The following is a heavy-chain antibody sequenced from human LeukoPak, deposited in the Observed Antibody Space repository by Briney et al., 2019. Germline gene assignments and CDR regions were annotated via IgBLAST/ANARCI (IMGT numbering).Heavy chain of an antibody. V-gene: IGHV4-38-2*02. J-gene: IGHJ6*03. CDR1: GYSISSGYY. D-gene: IGHD4-17*01. Sequence: MTSETLSLTCTVSGYSISSGYYWGWIRQPPGKGLEWIGSIYRSGSTYYNPSLKSRVTISVDTSKNQFSLKLSSVTAADTAVYYCATNLMTTAPYYYYYMDVWGKGTTVTVSS. CDR2: IYRSGST. CDR3: ATNLMTTAPYYYYYMDV.